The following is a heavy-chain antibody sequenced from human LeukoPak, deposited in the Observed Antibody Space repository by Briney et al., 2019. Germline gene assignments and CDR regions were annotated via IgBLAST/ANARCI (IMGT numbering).Heavy chain of an antibody. D-gene: IGHD3-10*01. J-gene: IGHJ4*02. CDR3: ARLAIGVRGEDFDY. V-gene: IGHV4-34*01. Sequence: NPSETLSLTCAVYGGSFSGYYWSWIRQPPGKGLEWIGSIYHSGSTYYNPSLKSRVTISVDTSNNQFSLKLSSVTAADTAVYYCARLAIGVRGEDFDYWGQGTLVTVSS. CDR1: GGSFSGYY. CDR2: IYHSGST.